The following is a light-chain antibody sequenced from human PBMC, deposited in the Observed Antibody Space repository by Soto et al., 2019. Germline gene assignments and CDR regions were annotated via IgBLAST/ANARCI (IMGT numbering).Light chain of an antibody. CDR2: GNS. Sequence: QSVLTQPPSVSGAPGQRVTISCTGSSSNIGAGYDVHWYQQLPGTAPKLLIYGNSNRPSGVPDRFYGSKSGTSASLAINGLQAEDEADYYCQSYDNSLSARVFGGGTKLTVL. J-gene: IGLJ2*01. V-gene: IGLV1-40*01. CDR1: SSNIGAGYD. CDR3: QSYDNSLSARV.